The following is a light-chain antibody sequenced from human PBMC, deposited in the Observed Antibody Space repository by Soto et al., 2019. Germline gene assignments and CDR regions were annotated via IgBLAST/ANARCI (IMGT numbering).Light chain of an antibody. CDR3: QTYDTSLSVVV. CDR1: SSNIGAGYD. V-gene: IGLV1-40*01. J-gene: IGLJ2*01. Sequence: QSALTQPPSVSGAPGQRVTISYTGSSSNIGAGYDVHWYQQLPGTAPKLLIYGNSNRPSGVPDRFSGSKSGTSAALAITGLQAEDEADYLCQTYDTSLSVVVFGGGTKLTVL. CDR2: GNS.